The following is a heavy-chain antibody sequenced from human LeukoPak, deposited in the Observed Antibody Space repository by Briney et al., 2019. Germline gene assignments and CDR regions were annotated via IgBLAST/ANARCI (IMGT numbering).Heavy chain of an antibody. J-gene: IGHJ4*02. Sequence: GGSLRLSCAASGFTVSSNYMSWVRQAPGKGLEWVSVIYSDGSTYYADSVKGRFTISRDNSKNTLYLQMNSLRAEDTAVYYCARDQGIAAAKDYWGQGTLVTVSS. V-gene: IGHV3-53*01. CDR2: IYSDGST. D-gene: IGHD6-13*01. CDR1: GFTVSSNY. CDR3: ARDQGIAAAKDY.